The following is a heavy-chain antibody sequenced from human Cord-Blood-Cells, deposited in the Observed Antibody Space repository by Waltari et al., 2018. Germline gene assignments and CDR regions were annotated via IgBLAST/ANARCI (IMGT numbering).Heavy chain of an antibody. V-gene: IGHV3-33*01. J-gene: IGHJ4*02. CDR2: IWYDGSNK. CDR1: GFTFSSYG. D-gene: IGHD4-17*01. CDR3: ARGGGSTVTTQDY. Sequence: QVQLVESGGGVVQPGRSLRLSCAASGFTFSSYGMHWVRQAPGKGLEWVAVIWYDGSNKYYADSVKGRFTISRDNSKNTLYLQMNSLRAEDTAVYYCARGGGSTVTTQDYWGQGTLV.